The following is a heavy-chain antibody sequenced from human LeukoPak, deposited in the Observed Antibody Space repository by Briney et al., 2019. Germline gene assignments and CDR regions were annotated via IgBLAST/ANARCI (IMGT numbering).Heavy chain of an antibody. CDR3: ARGCIAAAGSFDY. V-gene: IGHV3-48*02. CDR2: ISSSSSAI. J-gene: IGHJ4*02. CDR1: GFTFSGYS. D-gene: IGHD6-13*01. Sequence: GGSLRLSCAASGFTFSGYSMNWVRQAPGKGLEWVSYISSSSSAIYYADSVKGRFTISRDNAKNSLYLQMNSLRDEDTAVYYCARGCIAAAGSFDYWGQGTLVTVSS.